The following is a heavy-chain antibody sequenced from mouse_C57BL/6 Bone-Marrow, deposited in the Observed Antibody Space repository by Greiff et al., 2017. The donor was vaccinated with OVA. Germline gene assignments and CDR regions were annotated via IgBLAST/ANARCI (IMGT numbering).Heavy chain of an antibody. V-gene: IGHV1-15*01. D-gene: IGHD1-2*01. Sequence: QVQLKESGAELVRPGASVTLSCKASGYTFTDYEMHWVKQTPVHGLEWIGAIDPETGGNAYNQKFKGKAILTADKSSSTAYMELRSLTSEDSAVYYCTKLLRPFDYWGQGTTLTVSS. CDR1: GYTFTDYE. CDR2: IDPETGGN. J-gene: IGHJ2*01. CDR3: TKLLRPFDY.